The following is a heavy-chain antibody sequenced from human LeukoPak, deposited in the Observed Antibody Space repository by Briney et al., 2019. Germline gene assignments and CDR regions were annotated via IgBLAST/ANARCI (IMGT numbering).Heavy chain of an antibody. CDR2: INHSGST. CDR1: GGSFSGYY. CDR3: ARGTETTESDY. Sequence: PSETLSLTCAVYGGSFSGYYWSWIRQPPGKGLEWIGEINHSGSTNYNPSLKSRVTISGDTSKNQYSLKLSSVTAADTAVYYCARGTETTESDYWGRGTPVTVSS. D-gene: IGHD4-11*01. V-gene: IGHV4-34*01. J-gene: IGHJ4*02.